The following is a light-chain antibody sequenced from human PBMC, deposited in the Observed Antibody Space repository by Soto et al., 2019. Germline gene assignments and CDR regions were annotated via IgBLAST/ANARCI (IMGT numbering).Light chain of an antibody. V-gene: IGLV1-40*01. CDR1: SSNIGEGSN. Sequence: QSVLTQPPSVSGAPGQRVTISCTGSSSNIGEGSNVHWYQHLSGTAPKILIYGNSNRPSGVPDRFSGSKSGTSASLAITGLQAEDEADYYCQSYDSSLSGVVFGGGTKLTVL. CDR3: QSYDSSLSGVV. J-gene: IGLJ2*01. CDR2: GNS.